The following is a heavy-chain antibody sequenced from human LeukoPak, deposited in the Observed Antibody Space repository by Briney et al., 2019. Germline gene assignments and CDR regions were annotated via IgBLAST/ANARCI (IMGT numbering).Heavy chain of an antibody. D-gene: IGHD6-19*01. CDR2: IYYSGST. CDR3: ARGSQWLVRYFDY. J-gene: IGHJ4*02. CDR1: GGSISSYY. Sequence: PSETLSLTCTVSGGSISSYYWSWIRQPPGKGLEWIGYIYYSGSTNYNPSLKSRVTISVDTSKNQFSLKLSSVTAADTAVYYCARGSQWLVRYFDYWGQGTLVTVSS. V-gene: IGHV4-59*12.